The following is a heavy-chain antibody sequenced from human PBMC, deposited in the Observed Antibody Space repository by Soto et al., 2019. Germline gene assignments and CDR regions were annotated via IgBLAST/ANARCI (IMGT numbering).Heavy chain of an antibody. Sequence: PGGSLRLSCAASGFTFNSYAIHWVRQAPGKGLEWVGFISYDGLTQYYADSVKGRFSISRDNSKNTLFLQMSSLRDEDTGIFFCARDQHSSFDSWGQGTLVTVSS. J-gene: IGHJ4*02. V-gene: IGHV3-30-3*01. CDR2: ISYDGLTQ. D-gene: IGHD6-13*01. CDR3: ARDQHSSFDS. CDR1: GFTFNSYA.